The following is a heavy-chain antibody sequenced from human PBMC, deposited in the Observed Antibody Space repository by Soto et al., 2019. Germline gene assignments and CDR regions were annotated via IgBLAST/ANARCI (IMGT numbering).Heavy chain of an antibody. J-gene: IGHJ6*02. CDR1: GYTFSNYV. CDR2: ISAYNGNT. V-gene: IGHV1-18*01. CDR3: GRGNKLVVPGGTPIYYYYGVDV. Sequence: QVQLVQSGAEVKKPGASVKVSCKASGYTFSNYVINWVRQAPGQGLEWMGWISAYNGNTNYAQKFQGRVTVTTDTSTSTAHMELRSLRSDDTAVYYCGRGNKLVVPGGTPIYYYYGVDVWAQGTTVTVSS. D-gene: IGHD2-2*01.